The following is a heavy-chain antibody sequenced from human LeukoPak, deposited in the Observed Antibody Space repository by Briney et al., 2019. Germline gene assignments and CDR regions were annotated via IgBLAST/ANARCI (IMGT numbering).Heavy chain of an antibody. CDR1: GGSISNYF. V-gene: IGHV4-59*12. CDR2: IPYIGST. J-gene: IGHJ3*02. CDR3: ARDPTTVTKGFDI. D-gene: IGHD4-17*01. Sequence: SETLSLTCTVSGGSISNYFWSWIRQPPGKGLEWIGYIPYIGSTNYNPSLKSRVTISVDTSKNQFSLKVSSVTAADTAVYYCARDPTTVTKGFDIWGQGTLVTVSS.